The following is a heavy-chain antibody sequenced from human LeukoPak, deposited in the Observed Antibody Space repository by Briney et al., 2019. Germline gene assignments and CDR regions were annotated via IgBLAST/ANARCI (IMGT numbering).Heavy chain of an antibody. CDR3: TRESDFWSGYFDY. Sequence: GGSLRLSCAASGFTFSSYSMNWVRQAPGKGLEWVGFIRSKAYGGTTEYAASVKGRFTISRDDSKSIAYLQMNSLKTEDTAVYYCTRESDFWSGYFDYWGQGTLVTVSS. CDR2: IRSKAYGGTT. D-gene: IGHD3-3*01. J-gene: IGHJ4*02. CDR1: GFTFSSYS. V-gene: IGHV3-49*04.